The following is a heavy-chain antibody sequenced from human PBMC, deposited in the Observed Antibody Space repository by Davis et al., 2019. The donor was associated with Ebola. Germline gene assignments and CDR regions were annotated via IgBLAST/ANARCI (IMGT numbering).Heavy chain of an antibody. CDR3: ARQWTLRDAFDV. V-gene: IGHV4-59*08. D-gene: IGHD2-15*01. Sequence: MPSETLSLTCTVSGGSISSYYWSWIRQPPGKGLEWIGYIYYSGTTNYNPSLKSRVTMSLDTSKNQFSLKLSSVTAADTAVYYCARQWTLRDAFDVWGQGTTVTVSS. J-gene: IGHJ3*01. CDR2: IYYSGTT. CDR1: GGSISSYY.